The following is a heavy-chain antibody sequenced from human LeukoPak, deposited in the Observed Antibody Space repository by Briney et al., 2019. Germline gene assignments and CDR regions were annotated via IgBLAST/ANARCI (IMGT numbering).Heavy chain of an antibody. CDR3: AREKNGNEPFDY. V-gene: IGHV4-61*02. CDR1: DDSISSGRDY. Sequence: SETLSLTCTVSDDSISSGRDYWSWIRQPAGKGLEWIGRIFTSGSTYYNPSLKSRVTISVDTSKNQFSLKVSSVTAADTAVYYCAREKNGNEPFDYWGQGTLVTVSS. CDR2: IFTSGST. D-gene: IGHD4-23*01. J-gene: IGHJ4*02.